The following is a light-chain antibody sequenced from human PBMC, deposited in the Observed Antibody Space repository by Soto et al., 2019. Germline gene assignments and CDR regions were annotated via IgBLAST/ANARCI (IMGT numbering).Light chain of an antibody. CDR3: QQYNNWPFS. V-gene: IGKV3-15*01. Sequence: RVMTQSPDTLSVSPGESATLSCRASETFRSNFAWYQQKPCQAPRLLIYAASTRATGIPARFSGSGSETDFTLTISGLQSEDSAVYFCQQYNNWPFSFGQGTRLEIK. J-gene: IGKJ5*01. CDR1: ETFRSN. CDR2: AAS.